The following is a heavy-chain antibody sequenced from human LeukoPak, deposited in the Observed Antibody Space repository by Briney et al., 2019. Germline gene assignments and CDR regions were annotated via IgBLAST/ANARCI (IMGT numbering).Heavy chain of an antibody. V-gene: IGHV4-34*01. J-gene: IGHJ4*02. CDR1: GGSFSGYY. Sequence: PSETLSLTCAVYGGSFSGYYWSWIRQPPGKGLEWIGEINHSGSTNHNPSLKSRVTISVDTSKNQFPLKLSSVTAADTAVYYCARGAPFDYWGQGTLVTVSS. CDR3: ARGAPFDY. CDR2: INHSGST.